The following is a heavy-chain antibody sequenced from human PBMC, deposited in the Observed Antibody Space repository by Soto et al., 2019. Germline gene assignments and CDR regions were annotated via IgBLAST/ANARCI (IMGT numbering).Heavy chain of an antibody. V-gene: IGHV3-30-3*01. Sequence: QVQLVESGGGVAQPGRSLRLSCAASGFTFSVYPMHWVRQAPGKGLEWVSVISHDGANKYYADSVKGRFTISRDDSKNTLYLQMNSLRAEDTAAYYCARDSGGWQPGDYWGQGTLVTVSS. CDR1: GFTFSVYP. D-gene: IGHD6-19*01. J-gene: IGHJ4*02. CDR2: ISHDGANK. CDR3: ARDSGGWQPGDY.